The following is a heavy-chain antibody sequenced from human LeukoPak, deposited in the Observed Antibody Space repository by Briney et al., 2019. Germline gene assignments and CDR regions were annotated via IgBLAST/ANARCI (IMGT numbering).Heavy chain of an antibody. Sequence: PGGSLRLSCAASGFTFSSYGMHWVRQAPGKGLEWVAFIRYDGSNKYYADSVKGRFTISRDNSKNTLYLQMNSLRAEDTAVYYCAKAYYDILTGYNDYWGQGTLVTVSS. D-gene: IGHD3-9*01. CDR3: AKAYYDILTGYNDY. J-gene: IGHJ4*02. V-gene: IGHV3-30*02. CDR2: IRYDGSNK. CDR1: GFTFSSYG.